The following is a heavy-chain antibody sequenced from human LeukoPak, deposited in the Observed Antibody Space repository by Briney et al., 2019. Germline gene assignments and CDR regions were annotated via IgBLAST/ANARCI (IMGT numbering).Heavy chain of an antibody. V-gene: IGHV3-74*01. CDR2: IDRDGSRI. Sequence: PGGTLRLSCAVSGFTFSSYWMLWAPHAPGRAWVGVESIDRDGSRINYADTAKGRFTSSRDNGKNTLFLQMNSLRAEAAAVYYCVRGNDYGGPHYWGQGTLVTVSS. J-gene: IGHJ4*02. CDR1: GFTFSSYW. CDR3: VRGNDYGGPHY. D-gene: IGHD4-23*01.